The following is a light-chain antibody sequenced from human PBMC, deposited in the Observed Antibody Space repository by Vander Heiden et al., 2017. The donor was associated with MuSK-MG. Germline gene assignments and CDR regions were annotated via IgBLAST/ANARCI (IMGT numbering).Light chain of an antibody. J-gene: IGLJ2*01. Sequence: SYELTQPPSVSVSPGQTASITCSGDKLGDKYACWYQQKPGQSPVLVIYQDSKRPSGIPERFSGSNSGNTDTLTISGTQAMDEADDYCQEWDSSTGVVFGGGTKLTVL. CDR1: KLGDKY. CDR2: QDS. V-gene: IGLV3-1*01. CDR3: QEWDSSTGVV.